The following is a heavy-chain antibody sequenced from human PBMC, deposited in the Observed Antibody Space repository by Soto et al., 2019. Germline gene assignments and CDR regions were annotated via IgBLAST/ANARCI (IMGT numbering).Heavy chain of an antibody. CDR1: GFIFSNFV. J-gene: IGHJ2*01. CDR3: AKRRGDGYFDL. Sequence: EVQLLESGGGLVQPGGSLRPSCAASGFIFSNFVMGWVRRAPGKGLEWVSAIGGTSGSTYYADSVKGRFTISRDNSKDTLSLQMNSLGAEDTAIYYCAKRRGDGYFDLWGRGTLVTVSS. V-gene: IGHV3-23*01. D-gene: IGHD7-27*01. CDR2: IGGTSGST.